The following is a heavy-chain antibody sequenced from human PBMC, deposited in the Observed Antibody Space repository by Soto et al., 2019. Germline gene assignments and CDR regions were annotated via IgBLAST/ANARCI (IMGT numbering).Heavy chain of an antibody. J-gene: IGHJ4*02. V-gene: IGHV4-39*01. CDR1: GGSISSSSYY. D-gene: IGHD6-6*01. CDR2: IYYSGST. CDR3: ARRERLGSSSLIDY. Sequence: SETLSLTCTVSGGSISSSSYYWGWIRQPPGKGLEWIGSIYYSGSTYYNPSLKSRVTISVDTSKNQFSLKLSSVTAADTAVYYCARRERLGSSSLIDYWGQGTLVTVSS.